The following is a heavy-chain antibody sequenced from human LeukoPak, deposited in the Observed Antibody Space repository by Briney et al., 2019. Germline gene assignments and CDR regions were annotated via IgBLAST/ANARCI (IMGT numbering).Heavy chain of an antibody. CDR2: IIPIFGTA. D-gene: IGHD5-12*01. J-gene: IGHJ3*02. V-gene: IGHV1-69*13. CDR3: ASGSGYAYHAFDI. Sequence: SVKVSCKASGYTFTSYAISWVRQAPGQGLEWMGGIIPIFGTANYAQKFQGRVTITADESTSTAYMELSSLRSEDTAVYYCASGSGYAYHAFDIWGQGTMVTVSS. CDR1: GYTFTSYA.